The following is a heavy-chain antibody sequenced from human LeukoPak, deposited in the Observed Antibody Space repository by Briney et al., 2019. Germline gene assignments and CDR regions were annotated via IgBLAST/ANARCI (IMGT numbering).Heavy chain of an antibody. CDR3: ANGGNSGWRFDY. D-gene: IGHD4-23*01. CDR1: GFTFSSYG. V-gene: IGHV3-30*18. CDR2: ISYDGSNK. Sequence: GGSLRLSCAASGFTFSSYGMHWFRQAPGKGLEWVAVISYDGSNKYYADSVKGRFTISRDNSKNTLYLQMNSLRAEDTAVYYCANGGNSGWRFDYWGQGTLVTVSS. J-gene: IGHJ4*02.